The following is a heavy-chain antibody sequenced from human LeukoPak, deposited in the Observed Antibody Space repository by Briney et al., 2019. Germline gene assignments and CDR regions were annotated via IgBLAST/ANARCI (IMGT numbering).Heavy chain of an antibody. J-gene: IGHJ4*02. Sequence: QPGGSLRLSCAASGFTFSSYWMSWVRQAPGKGLEWVANIKQDGSEKYYVDSVKGRFTISRDNAKNSLFLQMSSLRAEDTAVYFCARGVPSGVDYFDYWGQGTLVTVSS. V-gene: IGHV3-7*01. CDR2: IKQDGSEK. CDR3: ARGVPSGVDYFDY. D-gene: IGHD6-19*01. CDR1: GFTFSSYW.